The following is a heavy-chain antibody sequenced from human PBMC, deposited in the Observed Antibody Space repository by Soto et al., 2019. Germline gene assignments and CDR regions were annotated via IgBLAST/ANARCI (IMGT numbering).Heavy chain of an antibody. CDR3: ARVRVTVTTLLIHYYYYYGMDV. J-gene: IGHJ6*02. Sequence: SETLSLTCAVYGGSFSGYYWSWIRQPPGKGLEWIGEINHSGSTNYNPSLKSRVTISVDTSKNQFSLKLSSVTAADTAVYYCARVRVTVTTLLIHYYYYYGMDVWGQGTTVTVSS. V-gene: IGHV4-34*01. CDR1: GGSFSGYY. CDR2: INHSGST. D-gene: IGHD4-4*01.